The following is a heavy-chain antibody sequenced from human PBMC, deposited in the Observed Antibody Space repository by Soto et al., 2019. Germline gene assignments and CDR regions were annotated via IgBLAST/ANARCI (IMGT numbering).Heavy chain of an antibody. CDR1: GYTFTSYR. Sequence: QVQLVPSGAEVKKPGASVKVSCKASGYTFTSYRISWVRQAPGQGLAWMGWISADNGHTNYAQKIQGRVTMTSDTSTGRAYMEMRRVISDDTAVYYCETGYSRGCAHCWGQGTLVTVSS. D-gene: IGHD6-19*01. J-gene: IGHJ4*02. CDR2: ISADNGHT. V-gene: IGHV1-18*01. CDR3: ETGYSRGCAHC.